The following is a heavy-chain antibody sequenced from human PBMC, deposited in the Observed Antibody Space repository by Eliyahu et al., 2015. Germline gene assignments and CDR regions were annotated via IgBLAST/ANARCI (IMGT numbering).Heavy chain of an antibody. V-gene: IGHV3-64*01. Sequence: EVQLVESGGGLVQPGGSLRLSCAASGFTFSSYAMHWXRQAPGKGLEYVSAISSNGGSTYYANSVKGRFTISRDNSKNTLYLQMGSLRAEDMAVYYCARDRYDSSGFDYWGQGTLVTVSS. CDR1: GFTFSSYA. CDR3: ARDRYDSSGFDY. J-gene: IGHJ4*02. D-gene: IGHD3-22*01. CDR2: ISSNGGST.